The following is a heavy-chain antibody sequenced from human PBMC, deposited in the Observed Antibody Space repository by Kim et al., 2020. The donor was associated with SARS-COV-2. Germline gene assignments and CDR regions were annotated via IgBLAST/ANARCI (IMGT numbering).Heavy chain of an antibody. CDR2: IWYDGSNK. D-gene: IGHD1-26*01. Sequence: GGSLRLSCSASGFTFSSYGMHWVRQAPGKGLEWVAVIWYDGSNKYYADSVKGRFTISGDNSKNTLYLQMNSRGAEDTAVYYCEREGRVVTSTGMDVWGQGTTVTVSS. J-gene: IGHJ6*02. V-gene: IGHV3-33*01. CDR3: EREGRVVTSTGMDV. CDR1: GFTFSSYG.